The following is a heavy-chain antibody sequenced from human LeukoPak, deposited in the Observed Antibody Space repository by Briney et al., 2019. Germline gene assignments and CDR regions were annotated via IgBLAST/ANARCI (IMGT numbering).Heavy chain of an antibody. Sequence: GGSLRLSCAASGFTFSSYGMHWVRQAPGKGLEWVAFIRYDGSNKYYADSVKGRFTISRDNSKSTLYLQMNSLRAEDTAVYYCANGGSSSSMVAYWGQGTLVTVSS. CDR3: ANGGSSSSMVAY. CDR1: GFTFSSYG. CDR2: IRYDGSNK. D-gene: IGHD6-6*01. V-gene: IGHV3-30*02. J-gene: IGHJ4*02.